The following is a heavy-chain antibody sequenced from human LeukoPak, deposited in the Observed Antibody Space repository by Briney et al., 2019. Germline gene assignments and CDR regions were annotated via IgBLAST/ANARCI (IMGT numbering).Heavy chain of an antibody. D-gene: IGHD3-16*02. CDR3: ARDWPYVWGSYRYPPYSDY. CDR2: ISAYNGNT. V-gene: IGHV1-18*01. CDR1: GYTFTSYG. Sequence: ASVKVSCKASGYTFTSYGISWVRQAPGQGLEWMGWISAYNGNTNYAQKLQGRVTMTTDTSTSTAYMELRSLRSDDTAVYYCARDWPYVWGSYRYPPYSDYWGQGTLVTVSS. J-gene: IGHJ4*02.